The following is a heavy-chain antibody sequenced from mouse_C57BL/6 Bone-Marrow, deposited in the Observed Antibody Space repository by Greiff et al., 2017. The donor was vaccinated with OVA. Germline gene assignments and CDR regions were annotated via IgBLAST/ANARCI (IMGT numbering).Heavy chain of an antibody. V-gene: IGHV1-69*01. CDR2: IDPSDSYT. Sequence: QVQLQQPGAELVMPGASVKLSCKASGYTFTSYWMHWVKQRPGQGLEWIGEIDPSDSYTNYNQKFKGKSTVTVDKSSSTAYMQLSSLTSEDSAVYYCARGDYYGSSRYFDVWGTGTTVTVSS. J-gene: IGHJ1*03. CDR3: ARGDYYGSSRYFDV. CDR1: GYTFTSYW. D-gene: IGHD1-1*01.